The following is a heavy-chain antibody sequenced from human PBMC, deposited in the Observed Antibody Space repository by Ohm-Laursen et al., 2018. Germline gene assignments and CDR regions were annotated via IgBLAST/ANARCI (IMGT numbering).Heavy chain of an antibody. CDR3: ARGGVGYCSSTSCYMAEYFQH. CDR2: ISSSGSTI. V-gene: IGHV3-11*04. Sequence: SLRLSCAASGFTFSDYYMSWIRQAPGKGLEWVSYISSSGSTIYYADSVKGRFTISRDNAKNSLYLQMNSLRAEDTAVYYCARGGVGYCSSTSCYMAEYFQHWGQGTLVTVSS. J-gene: IGHJ1*01. D-gene: IGHD2-2*03. CDR1: GFTFSDYY.